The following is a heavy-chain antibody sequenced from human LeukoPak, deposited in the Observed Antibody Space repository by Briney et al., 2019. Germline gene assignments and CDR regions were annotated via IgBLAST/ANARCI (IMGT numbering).Heavy chain of an antibody. V-gene: IGHV3-7*04. CDR1: GFMFSSNW. CDR3: ARCSSTSCYLAY. CDR2: IKQDGSEK. Sequence: GGSLRLSCAASGFMFSSNWMSWVRQAPGKGLEWVANIKQDGSEKYYVDSVKGRFTISRDNAKNSLYLQMNSLRAEDTAVYYCARCSSTSCYLAYWGQGTLVTVSS. D-gene: IGHD2-2*01. J-gene: IGHJ4*02.